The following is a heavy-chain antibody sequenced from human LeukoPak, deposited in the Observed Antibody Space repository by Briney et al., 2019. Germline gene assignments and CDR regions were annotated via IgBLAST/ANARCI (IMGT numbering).Heavy chain of an antibody. J-gene: IGHJ6*03. CDR2: INPNSGGT. D-gene: IGHD6-6*01. Sequence: ASVKVSCKASGYTFTGYYTHWVRQAPGQGLEWMGWINPNSGGTNYAQKFQGRVTMTRDTSISTAYMELSRLRSDDTAVYYCARAIAARYYYYYMDVWGKGTTVTVSS. CDR3: ARAIAARYYYYYMDV. V-gene: IGHV1-2*02. CDR1: GYTFTGYY.